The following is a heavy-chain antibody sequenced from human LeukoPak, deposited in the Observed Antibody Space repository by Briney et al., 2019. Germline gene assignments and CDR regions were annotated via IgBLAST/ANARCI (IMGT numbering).Heavy chain of an antibody. V-gene: IGHV3-20*04. CDR2: INWNGGST. D-gene: IGHD3-22*01. CDR3: ARDWGYYDSSGYYVDAFDI. Sequence: GGSLRLSCAASGFTFDDYGMSWVRQAPGKGLEWVSGINWNGGSTGYADSVKGRFTISRDNAKNSLYLQMNSLRAEDTAVYYCARDWGYYDSSGYYVDAFDIWGQGTMVTVSS. J-gene: IGHJ3*02. CDR1: GFTFDDYG.